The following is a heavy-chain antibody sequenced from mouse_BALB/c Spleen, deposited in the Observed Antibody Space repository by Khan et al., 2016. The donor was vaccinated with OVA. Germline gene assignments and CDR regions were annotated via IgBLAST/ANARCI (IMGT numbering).Heavy chain of an antibody. D-gene: IGHD2-3*01. Sequence: IQLVQSGAELVKPGASVRLSCTASGSNINDTYIHWVKQRPEQGLEWIGRIAPANGDTKYDPKFQDKATITSDTSSNTSYLQLRSLTSEDTAVYCCAHPSYDPRFFEVGGAGTTVTVSA. CDR3: AHPSYDPRFFEV. V-gene: IGHV14-3*02. CDR1: GSNINDTY. CDR2: IAPANGDT. J-gene: IGHJ1*01.